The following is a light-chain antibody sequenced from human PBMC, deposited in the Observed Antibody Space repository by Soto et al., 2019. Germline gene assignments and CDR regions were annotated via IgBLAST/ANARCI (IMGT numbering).Light chain of an antibody. Sequence: DIQMTQSPSTLSASVGDRATITCRASQSISTWLAWYQQKPGKAPKLLIYKASSLKRVVPSGFSGSGSGTEFTLTISILQPDEFATDYCQQYIKRWTFGQGTKVEIK. J-gene: IGKJ1*01. CDR1: QSISTW. CDR2: KAS. V-gene: IGKV1-5*03. CDR3: QQYIKRWT.